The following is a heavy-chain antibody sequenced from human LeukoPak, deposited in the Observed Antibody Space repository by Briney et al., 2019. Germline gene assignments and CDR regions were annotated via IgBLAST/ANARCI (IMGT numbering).Heavy chain of an antibody. J-gene: IGHJ6*03. CDR3: AKGGIKDYYYMDV. CDR2: ISGSGGST. V-gene: IGHV3-23*01. CDR1: GFTFSSHA. D-gene: IGHD3-10*01. Sequence: GGSLRLTCAASGFTFSSHAMCWVRQAPGKGLEWVSAISGSGGSTYYADSVKGRFTISRDNSKNTLYLQMNSLRAEDTAVYYCAKGGIKDYYYMDVWGKGTTVTVSS.